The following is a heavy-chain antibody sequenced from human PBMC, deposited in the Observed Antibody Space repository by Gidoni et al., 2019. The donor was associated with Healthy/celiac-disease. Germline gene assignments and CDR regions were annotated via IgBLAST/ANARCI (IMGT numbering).Heavy chain of an antibody. CDR2: ISGSGGST. J-gene: IGHJ4*02. CDR3: AKDLGTMVQGVIINYFDY. V-gene: IGHV3-23*01. CDR1: GFTFSSYA. Sequence: EVQLLESGGGLVQPGGSLRLSCAASGFTFSSYAMSWVHQAPGKGLAWVSAISGSGGSTYYADSVKGRFTISRDNSKNTLYLQMNSLRAEDTAVYYCAKDLGTMVQGVIINYFDYWGQGTLVTVSS. D-gene: IGHD3-10*01.